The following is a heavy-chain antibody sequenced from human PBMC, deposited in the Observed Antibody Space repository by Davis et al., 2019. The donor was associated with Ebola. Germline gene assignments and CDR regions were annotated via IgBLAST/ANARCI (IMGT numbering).Heavy chain of an antibody. D-gene: IGHD6-6*01. CDR1: GYTFTGYY. Sequence: ASVKVSCKASGYTFTGYYMHWVRQAPGQGLEWMGWINPNSGGTNYAQKFQGRVTMTRDTSISTAYMELSRLRSDDTAVYYCARGVGIAARPGPFDYWGQGTLVTVSS. J-gene: IGHJ4*02. CDR2: INPNSGGT. V-gene: IGHV1-2*02. CDR3: ARGVGIAARPGPFDY.